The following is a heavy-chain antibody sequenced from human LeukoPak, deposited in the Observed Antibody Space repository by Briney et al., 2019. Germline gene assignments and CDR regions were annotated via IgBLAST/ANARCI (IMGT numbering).Heavy chain of an antibody. CDR2: ISGSGGST. V-gene: IGHV3-23*01. J-gene: IGHJ4*02. CDR1: GFTFSSYA. D-gene: IGHD6-13*01. CDR3: AKTLYSIAAAGCDY. Sequence: GGSLRLSCAASGFTFSSYAMSWVRQAPGKGLEWVSAISGSGGSTYYADTVKGRFTISRDNSKNTLYLQMNSLRAEDTAVYYCAKTLYSIAAAGCDYWGQGTLVTVSS.